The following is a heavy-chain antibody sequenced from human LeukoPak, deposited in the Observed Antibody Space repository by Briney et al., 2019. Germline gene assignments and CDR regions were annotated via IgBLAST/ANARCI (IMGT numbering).Heavy chain of an antibody. D-gene: IGHD1-7*01. J-gene: IGHJ4*02. CDR1: GFVFSNYW. V-gene: IGHV3-7*01. CDR2: IKEDGGET. Sequence: PGGSLRLSCVASGFVFSNYWMGWVRQAPGKGLEWVANIKEDGGETYYVDSVKGRFTISRDNAKNSLDLQMNSLRDEDTAVYYWGRRKEVKTTFDYWAQETLVTVSS. CDR3: GRRKEVKTTFDY.